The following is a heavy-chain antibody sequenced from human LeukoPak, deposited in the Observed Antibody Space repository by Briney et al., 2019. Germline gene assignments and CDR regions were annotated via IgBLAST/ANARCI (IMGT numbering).Heavy chain of an antibody. J-gene: IGHJ4*02. V-gene: IGHV4-38-2*02. CDR2: ISTSEST. Sequence: SETLSLTCTVSGYSISSGYYWSWIRQPPGKGLEWIGYISTSESTNYNPSLKSRITISVDTSKNQFSLNLSSVTAADTAVYYCARRRTTGTTGYFDYWGQGTLVTVSS. D-gene: IGHD1-1*01. CDR3: ARRRTTGTTGYFDY. CDR1: GYSISSGYY.